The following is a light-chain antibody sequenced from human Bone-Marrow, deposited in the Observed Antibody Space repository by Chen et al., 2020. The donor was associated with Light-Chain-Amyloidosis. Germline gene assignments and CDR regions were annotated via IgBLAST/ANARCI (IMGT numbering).Light chain of an antibody. J-gene: IGKJ2*01. V-gene: IGKV6-21*01. Sequence: EVVLTQSPDFQSVTPKEKVTITCRASQNIGSSLHWYQQKPDQSPKLLIKFASQSFSGVPSRFSGSGSGTDFTLTINSLEAEDAATYFCHQSRNLPHTFGQETKLEIK. CDR3: HQSRNLPHT. CDR1: QNIGSS. CDR2: FAS.